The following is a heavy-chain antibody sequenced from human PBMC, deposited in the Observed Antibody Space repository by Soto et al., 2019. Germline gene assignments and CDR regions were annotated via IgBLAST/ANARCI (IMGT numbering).Heavy chain of an antibody. CDR3: GRHGRRYNSRWYLSWCDP. Sequence: QLQLQESGPGLVTASETLSLTCTLSGGSISSNTYYWGWIRQPPVKGLEWIGSAFYGGSTYYNPSLKSRVTVSVVSSRKRFSLRPSAVTAADTAVYYYGRHGRRYNSRWYLSWCDPWCQGTLVTVSS. J-gene: IGHJ5*02. CDR1: GGSISSNTYY. CDR2: AFYGGST. D-gene: IGHD6-19*01. V-gene: IGHV4-39*01.